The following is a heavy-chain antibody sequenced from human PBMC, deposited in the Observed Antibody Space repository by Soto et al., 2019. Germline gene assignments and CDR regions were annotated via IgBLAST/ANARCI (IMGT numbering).Heavy chain of an antibody. CDR3: ASGDLFAKRAFDI. Sequence: SETLSLTCAVYGGSFSGYYWSWIRQPPGKGLEWIGEINHSGSTNYNPSLKSRVTISVDTSKNQFSLKLSSVTAADTAVYYCASGDLFAKRAFDIWGQGTMVTVSS. D-gene: IGHD6-25*01. CDR2: INHSGST. J-gene: IGHJ3*02. V-gene: IGHV4-34*01. CDR1: GGSFSGYY.